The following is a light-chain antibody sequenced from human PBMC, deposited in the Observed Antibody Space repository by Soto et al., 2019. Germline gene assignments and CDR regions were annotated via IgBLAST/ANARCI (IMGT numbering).Light chain of an antibody. J-gene: IGKJ4*01. CDR1: RSLSSNY. CDR2: GVS. V-gene: IGKV3-20*01. Sequence: EIVLTQSPGTLSLSPGERATLSCRASRSLSSNYLAWYQHKPGQAPRLLIYGVSSRATGVPVSFSGSGSGTDFTLTISRLEPEDFATYDCQQLNSYPLTIGGGTKVDIK. CDR3: QQLNSYPLT.